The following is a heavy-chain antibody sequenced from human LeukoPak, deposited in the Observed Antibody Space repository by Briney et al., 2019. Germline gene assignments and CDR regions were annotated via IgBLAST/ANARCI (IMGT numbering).Heavy chain of an antibody. CDR3: ARGGNIVVVTSLPYFFDY. CDR1: GSTLTELS. CDR2: FDPEDGEA. D-gene: IGHD2-21*02. V-gene: IGHV1-24*01. J-gene: IGHJ4*02. Sequence: ASVKVSCKVSGSTLTELSMHWVRQGPGEGLEWMGGFDPEDGEAIYAQKFQGRVTMTEDTSTDTVYMELSSLRSEDTALYYCARGGNIVVVTSLPYFFDYWGQGTLVTVSS.